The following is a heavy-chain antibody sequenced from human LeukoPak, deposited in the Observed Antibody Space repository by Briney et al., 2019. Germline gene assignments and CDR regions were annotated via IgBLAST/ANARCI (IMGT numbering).Heavy chain of an antibody. CDR1: GFIFSDYY. CDR2: IKGTGLTI. J-gene: IGHJ4*02. CDR3: VTNFDPDVD. Sequence: GGSLRLSCAASGFIFSDYYMSWIRQAPGKGLEWVSTIKGTGLTIYYADSVKGRFTISRDNAKNSLYLQMNSLRAEDTAVYYCVTNFDPDVDWGQGTLVTVSS. V-gene: IGHV3-11*04. D-gene: IGHD3-9*01.